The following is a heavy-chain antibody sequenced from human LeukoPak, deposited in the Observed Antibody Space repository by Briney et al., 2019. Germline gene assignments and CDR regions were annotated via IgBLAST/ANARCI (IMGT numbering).Heavy chain of an antibody. CDR1: GFTYSSYS. V-gene: IGHV3-48*04. J-gene: IGHJ6*02. Sequence: GGSLRLSCAASGFTYSSYSMNWVRQAPGKGLEWVSYISSSSSTIYYADSVKGRFTISRDNAKNSLYLQMNSLRAEDTALYYCASGLYSGSWNYYYGMDVWGQGTTVTVSS. D-gene: IGHD6-13*01. CDR2: ISSSSSTI. CDR3: ASGLYSGSWNYYYGMDV.